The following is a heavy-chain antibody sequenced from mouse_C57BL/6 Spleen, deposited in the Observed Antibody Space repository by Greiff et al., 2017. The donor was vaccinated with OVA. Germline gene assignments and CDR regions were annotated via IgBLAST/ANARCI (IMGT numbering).Heavy chain of an antibody. CDR1: GYTFTSYW. CDR3: AREDLLTGLFDY. J-gene: IGHJ2*01. CDR2: IDPNSGGT. D-gene: IGHD2-1*01. Sequence: VQLQQPGAELVRPGSSVKLSCKASGYTFTSYWMHWVKQRPIQGLEWIGRIDPNSGGTKYNEKFKSKATLTVDKPSSTAYMQLSSLTSEDSAVYYCAREDLLTGLFDYWGQGTTLTVSS. V-gene: IGHV1-72*01.